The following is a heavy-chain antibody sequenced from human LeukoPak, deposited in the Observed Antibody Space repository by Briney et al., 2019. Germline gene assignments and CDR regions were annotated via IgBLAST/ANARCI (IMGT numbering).Heavy chain of an antibody. CDR2: INPNSGGT. V-gene: IGHV1-2*02. D-gene: IGHD2/OR15-2a*01. CDR3: ARAEYPRYYFDY. Sequence: ASVKVSCKASGYTFTGYYMHWVRQAPGQGLEWMGWINPNSGGTNCAQKFQGRVTMTRDTSISTAYMELSRLRSDDTAVYYCARAEYPRYYFDYWGQGTLVTVSS. CDR1: GYTFTGYY. J-gene: IGHJ4*02.